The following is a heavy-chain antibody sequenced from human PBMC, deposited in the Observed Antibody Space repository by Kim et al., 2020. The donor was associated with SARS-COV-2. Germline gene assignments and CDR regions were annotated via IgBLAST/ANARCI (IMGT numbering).Heavy chain of an antibody. D-gene: IGHD6-25*01. V-gene: IGHV4-4*02. CDR1: GVSISSSNW. J-gene: IGHJ5*02. CDR2: ISHSGST. Sequence: SETLSLICAVSGVSISSSNWWSWVRQPPGKGLEWIGEISHSGSTEYNPSLKSRVTISVDKSKNQFSLKLNSLTAADTAVYYCARAVSSAWTLRDWFDPWG. CDR3: ARAVSSAWTLRDWFDP.